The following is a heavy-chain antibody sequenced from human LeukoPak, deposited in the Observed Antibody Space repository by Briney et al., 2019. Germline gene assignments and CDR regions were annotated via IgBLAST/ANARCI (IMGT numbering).Heavy chain of an antibody. CDR1: GFTFSSYA. J-gene: IGHJ4*02. V-gene: IGHV3-23*01. CDR2: ISGSGGST. CDR3: AKRDCSTSCYSYYFDY. D-gene: IGHD2-2*02. Sequence: PGASLRLSCAASGFTFSSYAMSWVRQAPGKGLEWVSAISGSGGSTYYADSVKGRFTISRDNSKNTLYPQMNSLRAEDTAVYYCAKRDCSTSCYSYYFDYWGQGTLVTVSS.